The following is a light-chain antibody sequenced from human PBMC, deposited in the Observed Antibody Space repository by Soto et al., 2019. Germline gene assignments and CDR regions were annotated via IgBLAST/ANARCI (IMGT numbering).Light chain of an antibody. V-gene: IGKV3-20*01. CDR3: QQCTASSGIFT. CDR2: GAS. Sequence: VLTQSPGTLSLSPGERATLSCRASQRVNSNYFAWYQQKPGQAPRLLVFGASTRATGIPDRFSGSGSGTDFILTIIRVEPEDFAVYYCQQCTASSGIFTFGPGTRVDIK. CDR1: QRVNSNY. J-gene: IGKJ3*01.